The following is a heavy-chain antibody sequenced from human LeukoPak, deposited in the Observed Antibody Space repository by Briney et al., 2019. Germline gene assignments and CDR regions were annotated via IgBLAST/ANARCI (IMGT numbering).Heavy chain of an antibody. D-gene: IGHD1-1*01. V-gene: IGHV3-30*02. CDR3: AKTPGGTDP. Sequence: PGGSLRLSCTASGFPFSSYGMHWVRQAPGKGLEWVAIIRYDGNKKYYADSVKGRFTISRDNSKNTLYLQMNSLRAEDTAVYYCAKTPGGTDPWGQGTLVTVSS. J-gene: IGHJ5*02. CDR1: GFPFSSYG. CDR2: IRYDGNKK.